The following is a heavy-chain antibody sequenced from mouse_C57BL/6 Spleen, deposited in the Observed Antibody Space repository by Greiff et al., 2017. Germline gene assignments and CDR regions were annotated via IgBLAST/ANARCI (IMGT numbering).Heavy chain of an antibody. CDR3: ARRGINYSMDY. D-gene: IGHD1-2*01. Sequence: DVQGVESEGGLVQPGSSIKLSCTASGFNFSDYYMAWVRQVTEKGLEWVANINYDGSGTNYLASLKGRFIISRDTAKNILYLQMSSLNSEATATYYSARRGINYSMDYWGPGTSVTVSS. CDR1: GFNFSDYY. V-gene: IGHV5-16*01. J-gene: IGHJ4*01. CDR2: INYDGSGT.